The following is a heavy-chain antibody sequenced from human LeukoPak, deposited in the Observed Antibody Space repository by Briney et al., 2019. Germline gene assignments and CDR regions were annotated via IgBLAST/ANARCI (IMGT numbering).Heavy chain of an antibody. CDR1: GFTFSSYS. Sequence: GGSLRLSCAASGFTFSSYSMNWVRQAPGKGLEWISHISRSSGTIYYADSVKGRFAISRDNAKNSLYLQMNSLRAEDTAVYYCASSANNFWSSYYGDAFDIWGQGTMVTVSS. J-gene: IGHJ3*02. CDR2: ISRSSGTI. D-gene: IGHD3-3*01. V-gene: IGHV3-48*01. CDR3: ASSANNFWSSYYGDAFDI.